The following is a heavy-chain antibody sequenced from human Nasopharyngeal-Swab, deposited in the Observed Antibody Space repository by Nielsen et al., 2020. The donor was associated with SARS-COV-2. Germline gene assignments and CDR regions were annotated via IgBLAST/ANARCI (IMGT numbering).Heavy chain of an antibody. Sequence: SEPLSLTCTVSGGSISSGGYYWSWIRHHPGKGLEWIGYIYFSGITYYTPSLRSRLTISVDRSKNQFFLKLTSVTAADTAVYYCARENGVHGWDYYGMDVWGQGATVTVSS. D-gene: IGHD5/OR15-5a*01. V-gene: IGHV4-31*03. J-gene: IGHJ6*02. CDR3: ARENGVHGWDYYGMDV. CDR1: GGSISSGGYY. CDR2: IYFSGIT.